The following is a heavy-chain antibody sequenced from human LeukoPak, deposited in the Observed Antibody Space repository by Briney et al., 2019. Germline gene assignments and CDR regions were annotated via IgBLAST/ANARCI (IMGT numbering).Heavy chain of an antibody. CDR3: ARAPEGYCSTTRCSTAEYFQH. J-gene: IGHJ1*01. CDR2: INPNSGGT. D-gene: IGHD2-2*01. Sequence: ASVKVSCKASGYTFNFYYVHWVRQAPGQGLEWMGIINPNSGGTTYAQKFQGRVTITRDTSINTTYMELSSLISDDTAVYYCARAPEGYCSTTRCSTAEYFQHWGQGTLVTVSS. CDR1: GYTFNFYY. V-gene: IGHV1-46*02.